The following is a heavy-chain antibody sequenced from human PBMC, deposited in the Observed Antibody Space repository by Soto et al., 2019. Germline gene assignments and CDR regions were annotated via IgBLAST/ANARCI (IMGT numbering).Heavy chain of an antibody. J-gene: IGHJ6*02. CDR3: ARGGDSSSWYLGYYYYGMDV. V-gene: IGHV1-69*01. CDR1: GGTFSSYA. D-gene: IGHD6-13*01. Sequence: QVQLVQSGAEVKKPGSSVKVSCKASGGTFSSYAISWVRQAPGQGLEWMGGIIPIFGTANYAQKFQGRVTITADESTSTAYMELSSLRSEDTAVYYCARGGDSSSWYLGYYYYGMDVWGQGTTVTVSS. CDR2: IIPIFGTA.